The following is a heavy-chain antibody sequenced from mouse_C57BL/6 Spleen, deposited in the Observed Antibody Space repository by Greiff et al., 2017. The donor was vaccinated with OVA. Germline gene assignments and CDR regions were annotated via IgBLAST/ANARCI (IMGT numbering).Heavy chain of an antibody. CDR2: INPGSGGT. J-gene: IGHJ2*01. Sequence: VHLVESGAELVRPGTSVKVSCKASGYAFTNYLIEWVKQRPGQGLEWIGVINPGSGGTNYNEKFKGKATLTADKSSSTAYMQLSSLTSEDSAVYFCARSHYGSSFDYWGQGTTLTVSA. D-gene: IGHD1-1*01. CDR3: ARSHYGSSFDY. CDR1: GYAFTNYL. V-gene: IGHV1-54*01.